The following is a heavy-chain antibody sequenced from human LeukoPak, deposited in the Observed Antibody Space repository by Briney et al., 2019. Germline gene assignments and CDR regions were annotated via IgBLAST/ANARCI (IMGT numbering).Heavy chain of an antibody. J-gene: IGHJ3*02. V-gene: IGHV6-1*01. CDR1: GDSVSSDSVT. CDR2: TYYRSKWYN. CDR3: TRNRLWANDI. D-gene: IGHD1-26*01. Sequence: SQTLSLTCAISGDSVSSDSVTWNWIRQSPSRGLEWLGRTYYRSKWYNNYAKSVESRISINPDTSKNQFSLQLNSVTPEDTAVYYCTRNRLWANDIWGQGTLVTVSS.